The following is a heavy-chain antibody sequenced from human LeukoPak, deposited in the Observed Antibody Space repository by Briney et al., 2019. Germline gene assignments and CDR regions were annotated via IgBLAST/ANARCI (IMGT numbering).Heavy chain of an antibody. V-gene: IGHV3-23*01. D-gene: IGHD2-2*01. Sequence: GGSLRLSCAASGFIFSTYDMTSVRQAPGKGLEWVSAISSSGGSTFYADSVKGRLTISRDNAKNTLYLQMNSLRAEDTAVYYCARASYCSSTSCSPAGMDVWGKGTTVTVSS. CDR2: ISSSGGST. J-gene: IGHJ6*04. CDR3: ARASYCSSTSCSPAGMDV. CDR1: GFIFSTYD.